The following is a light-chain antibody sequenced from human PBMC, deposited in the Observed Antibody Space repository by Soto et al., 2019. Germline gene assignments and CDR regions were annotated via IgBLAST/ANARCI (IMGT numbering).Light chain of an antibody. CDR1: SSNIGRNP. CDR2: TNN. V-gene: IGLV1-44*01. Sequence: QTVVTQPPSASGTPGQRVTISCSGDSSNIGRNPVNWYLQLPGTAPKLLIYTNNQRPSGVPDRVSASKSGTSASLTISGLQSEDEADYYCATWDDSLYGMVFGGGTKLTVL. CDR3: ATWDDSLYGMV. J-gene: IGLJ2*01.